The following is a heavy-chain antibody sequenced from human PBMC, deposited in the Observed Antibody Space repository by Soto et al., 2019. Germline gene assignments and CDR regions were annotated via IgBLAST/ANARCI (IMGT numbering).Heavy chain of an antibody. CDR3: SSSDIVVVPAASYSLFDY. D-gene: IGHD2-2*01. CDR1: GFTFSSFG. CDR2: ISSSSSYI. V-gene: IGHV3-21*01. Sequence: GGFKRLSSAASGFTFSSFGVSWVRKAPGKGLEWVSSISSSSSYIYYADSVKGRFTISRDNAKNSLYLQMSSLRAEDTAVYYCSSSDIVVVPAASYSLFDYWGQGTLVTVSS. J-gene: IGHJ4*02.